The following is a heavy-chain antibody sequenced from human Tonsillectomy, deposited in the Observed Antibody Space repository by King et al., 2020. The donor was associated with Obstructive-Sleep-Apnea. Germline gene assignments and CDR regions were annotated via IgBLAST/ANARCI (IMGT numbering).Heavy chain of an antibody. Sequence: QLVQSGAEVKKPGASVKVSCKASGYTFTGYYIHWVRQAPGQGLEWMGWISPNSGATKCAQKFQDRVTMTRDTSITTAYMDLSRLRSDDTAIYYCARDMSAYDWTSLAYWGQGTLVTVSS. CDR1: GYTFTGYY. CDR3: ARDMSAYDWTSLAY. V-gene: IGHV1-2*02. J-gene: IGHJ4*02. CDR2: ISPNSGAT. D-gene: IGHD3-16*01.